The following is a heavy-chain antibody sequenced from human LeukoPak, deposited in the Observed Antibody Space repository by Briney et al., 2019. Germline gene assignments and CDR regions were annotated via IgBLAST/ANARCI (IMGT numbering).Heavy chain of an antibody. CDR3: AGVFRFYMDV. Sequence: SQTLSLTCTVSGGSISSGSQYWSWIRQPAGKGLEWIGRIYTSGATTYNPSLKSRVTISADTSKNQFSLRLSSVTAADTAVYYCAGVFRFYMDVWGKGTTVTVSS. CDR1: GGSISSGSQY. D-gene: IGHD3-10*02. J-gene: IGHJ6*03. CDR2: IYTSGAT. V-gene: IGHV4-61*02.